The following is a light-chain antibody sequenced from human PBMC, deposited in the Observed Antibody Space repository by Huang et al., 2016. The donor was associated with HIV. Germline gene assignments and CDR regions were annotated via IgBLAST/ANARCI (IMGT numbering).Light chain of an antibody. J-gene: IGKJ4*01. CDR2: GAS. CDR1: QGIGNY. V-gene: IGKV1-9*01. Sequence: IQLTQSPSSLSASVGDRVTITCRASQGIGNYLAWYQHKPGKAPKLLIYGASTLQNGVPSMISGSGSGTDFTLTISSLQPEDFATYYCQQVSSYPFTFGGGTKVEIK. CDR3: QQVSSYPFT.